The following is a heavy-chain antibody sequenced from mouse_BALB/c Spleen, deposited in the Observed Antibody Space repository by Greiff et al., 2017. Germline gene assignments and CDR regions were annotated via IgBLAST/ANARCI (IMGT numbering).Heavy chain of an antibody. D-gene: IGHD1-1*01. CDR3: ARSDLRYLDY. CDR2: INPSSGYT. J-gene: IGHJ2*01. Sequence: VQLQQSAAELARPGASVKMSCKASGYTFTSYTMHWVKQRPGQGLEWIGYINPSSGYTEYKQKFKDKTTLTADKSSSTAYMQLSSLTSEDSAVYFCARSDLRYLDYWGQGTTLTVSS. CDR1: GYTFTSYT. V-gene: IGHV1-4*02.